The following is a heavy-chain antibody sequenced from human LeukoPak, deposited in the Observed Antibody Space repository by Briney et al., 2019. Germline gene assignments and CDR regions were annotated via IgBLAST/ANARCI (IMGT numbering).Heavy chain of an antibody. V-gene: IGHV4-59*01. CDR2: IYYSGST. D-gene: IGHD1-26*01. Sequence: SETLSLTWTVSGGSISSYYWTWIRQPPGKGLEWIGYIYYSGSTNYNPSLKSRVTISVDTSKNQFSLKLNSVTAADTAFYYCARSGSYHNNFDYWGQGTLVTVSS. CDR3: ARSGSYHNNFDY. J-gene: IGHJ4*02. CDR1: GGSISSYY.